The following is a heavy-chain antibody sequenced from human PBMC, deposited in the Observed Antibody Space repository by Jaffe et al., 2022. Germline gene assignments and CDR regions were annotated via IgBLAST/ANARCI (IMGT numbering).Heavy chain of an antibody. J-gene: IGHJ4*02. CDR1: GGSISSGGYS. Sequence: QLQLQESGSGLVKPSQTLSLTCAVSGGSISSGGYSWSWIRQPPGKGLEWIGYIYHSGSTYYNPSLKSRVTISVDRSKNQFSLKLSSVTAADTAVYYCARGGDYYGSGSPFDYWGQGTLVTVSS. CDR2: IYHSGST. CDR3: ARGGDYYGSGSPFDY. V-gene: IGHV4-30-2*01. D-gene: IGHD3-10*01.